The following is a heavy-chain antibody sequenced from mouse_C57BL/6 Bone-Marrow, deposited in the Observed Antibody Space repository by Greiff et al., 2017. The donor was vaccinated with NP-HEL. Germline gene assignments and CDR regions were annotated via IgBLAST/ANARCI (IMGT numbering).Heavy chain of an antibody. D-gene: IGHD2-1*01. CDR3: ASPSLYGNYDY. Sequence: QVQLQQPGAELVKPGASVKLSCKASGYTFTSYWMQWVKQRPGQVLEWIGEIDPSDSYTNYNQKFKGKATLTVDTSSSTAYMQLSSLTSEDSAVYYCASPSLYGNYDYWGQGTTLTVSS. CDR2: IDPSDSYT. CDR1: GYTFTSYW. J-gene: IGHJ2*01. V-gene: IGHV1-50*01.